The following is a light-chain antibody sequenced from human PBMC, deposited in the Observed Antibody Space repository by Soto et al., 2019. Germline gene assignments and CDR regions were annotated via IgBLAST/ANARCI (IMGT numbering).Light chain of an antibody. Sequence: QSALTQPPSASGTPGQRVTISCSGSSSNIGSNTVNWYQQLPGTAPKLLIYSTNQRPSGVPDRFSGSKSGTSASLAISGLQYEDEADYYCAGWEDSLNGCVFVNGIKVTVL. V-gene: IGLV1-44*01. J-gene: IGLJ1*01. CDR3: AGWEDSLNGCV. CDR2: STN. CDR1: SSNIGSNT.